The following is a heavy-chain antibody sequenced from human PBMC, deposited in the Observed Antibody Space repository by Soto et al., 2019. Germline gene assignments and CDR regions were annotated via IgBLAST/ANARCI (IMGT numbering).Heavy chain of an antibody. D-gene: IGHD3-16*01. CDR2: IYWDDDK. CDR3: AHIPNYYQYDWFDP. Sequence: TLSLTCTVSGGSISRYYWSWIRQPPGKALECLALIYWDDDKRYSPSLQSRLSITKDTSKNQVVLTMTNVDPVDTATYYCAHIPNYYQYDWFDPWGQGTLVTVSS. CDR1: GGSISRYY. J-gene: IGHJ5*02. V-gene: IGHV2-5*08.